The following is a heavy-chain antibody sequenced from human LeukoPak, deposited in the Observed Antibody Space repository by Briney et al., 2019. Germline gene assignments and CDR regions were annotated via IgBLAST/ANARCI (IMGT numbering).Heavy chain of an antibody. CDR1: GFTFDGYA. CDR3: AKDIAYSGYDSGHDY. J-gene: IGHJ4*02. CDR2: ISWNSGSI. V-gene: IGHV3-9*01. Sequence: PGRSLRLSCAASGFTFDGYAMHWVRQAPGKGLEWVSGISWNSGSIGYADSVKGRFTISRDNAKNSLYLQMNSLRAEDTALYYCAKDIAYSGYDSGHDYWGQGTLVTVSS. D-gene: IGHD5-12*01.